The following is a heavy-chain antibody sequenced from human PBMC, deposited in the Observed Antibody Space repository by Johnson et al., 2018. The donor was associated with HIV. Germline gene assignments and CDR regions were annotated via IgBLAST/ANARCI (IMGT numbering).Heavy chain of an antibody. V-gene: IGHV3-30*04. Sequence: VQLVESGGGVVQPGRSLRLSCAASGFTFSSYAMHWVRQAPGKGLECVAVISYDGSNKYYADSVKGRFTISRDNSKNTLYLQMNSLRAEDTAVYYCARGRGGSSRLGGAFDIWGQVTMVTVSS. CDR3: ARGRGGSSRLGGAFDI. D-gene: IGHD6-13*01. J-gene: IGHJ3*02. CDR2: ISYDGSNK. CDR1: GFTFSSYA.